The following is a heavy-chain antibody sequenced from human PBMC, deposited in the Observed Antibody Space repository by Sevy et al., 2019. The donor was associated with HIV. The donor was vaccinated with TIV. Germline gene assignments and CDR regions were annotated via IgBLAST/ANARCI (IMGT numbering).Heavy chain of an antibody. CDR3: ARDAGYSVGWYPSNS. J-gene: IGHJ5*01. CDR2: ISYDGTSQ. Sequence: GGSLRLSCAASGFTFSAHAMHWVRQAPGKGLEWVAVISYDGTSQYYADSVRGRFTISRDISRNTLYLQMNSLGAEDTAVYYCARDAGYSVGWYPSNSWGHRTLVTVSS. V-gene: IGHV3-30-3*01. D-gene: IGHD6-19*01. CDR1: GFTFSAHA.